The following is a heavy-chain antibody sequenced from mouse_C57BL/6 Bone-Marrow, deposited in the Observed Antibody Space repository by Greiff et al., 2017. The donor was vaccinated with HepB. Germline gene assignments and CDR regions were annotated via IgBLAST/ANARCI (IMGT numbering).Heavy chain of an antibody. CDR1: GFSLTSYG. CDR2: IWRGGST. Sequence: QVQLKESGPGLVQPSQSLSITCTVSGFSLTSYGVHWVRQSPGKGLEWLGVIWRGGSTDYNAAFMSRLSITKDNSKSQVFFKMNSLQADDTAIYYCAKRDYYGSSRHWYFDVWGTGTTVTVSS. V-gene: IGHV2-5*01. J-gene: IGHJ1*03. D-gene: IGHD1-1*01. CDR3: AKRDYYGSSRHWYFDV.